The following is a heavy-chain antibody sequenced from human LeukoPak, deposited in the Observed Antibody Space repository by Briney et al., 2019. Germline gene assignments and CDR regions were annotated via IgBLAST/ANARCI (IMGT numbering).Heavy chain of an antibody. CDR2: TYYRSKWYN. D-gene: IGHD6-6*01. J-gene: IGHJ4*02. Sequence: PSQTLSLTCAISGDSVSSNSAAWNWIRQSPSRGLEWLGRTYYRSKWYNDYAVSVKSRITINPDTSKNQFSLQLNSGTPEDTAVYYCARDQGGYSSSPGEFDYWGQGTLVTVSS. CDR1: GDSVSSNSAA. V-gene: IGHV6-1*01. CDR3: ARDQGGYSSSPGEFDY.